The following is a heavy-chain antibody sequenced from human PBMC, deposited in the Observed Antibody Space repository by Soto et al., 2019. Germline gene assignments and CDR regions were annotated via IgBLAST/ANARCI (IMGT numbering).Heavy chain of an antibody. CDR3: TKASPDRHHMDV. Sequence: EVQLLESGGDLVQPGGPLRLSCAASGFTFSKFVMRWVRQTPGKGLEWVSTITETGGDTYYTDSVKGRFTISTDNSKNTLYLQMTSLRPAYTALYSCTKASPDRHHMDVWGQGTTVTVSS. CDR2: ITETGGDT. CDR1: GFTFSKFV. J-gene: IGHJ6*02. V-gene: IGHV3-23*01.